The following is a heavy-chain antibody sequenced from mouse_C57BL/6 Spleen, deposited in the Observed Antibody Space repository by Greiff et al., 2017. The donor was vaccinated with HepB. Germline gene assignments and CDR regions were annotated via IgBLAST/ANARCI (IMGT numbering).Heavy chain of an antibody. CDR2: IYPGSGST. V-gene: IGHV1-55*01. Sequence: QVQLQQPGAELVKPGASVKMSCKASGYTFTSYWITWVKQRPGQGLEWIGDIYPGSGSTNYNEKFKSKATLTVDTSSSTAYMQLSSLTSEDSAVYCCARSSPHRYYAMDYWGQGTSVTVSS. CDR1: GYTFTSYW. J-gene: IGHJ4*01. CDR3: ARSSPHRYYAMDY.